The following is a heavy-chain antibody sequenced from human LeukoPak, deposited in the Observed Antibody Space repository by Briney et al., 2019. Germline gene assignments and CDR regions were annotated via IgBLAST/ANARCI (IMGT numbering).Heavy chain of an antibody. CDR1: GFTFSSYG. CDR2: IRYDGSYK. J-gene: IGHJ6*03. V-gene: IGHV3-30*02. Sequence: PGGSLRLSCAASGFTFSSYGMHWVRQAPGKGLEWVTFIRYDGSYKNNADSVKGRFTISRDNSKNTLYLQMNSLRPDDTAVYYCARDQTPDYYYYYMDAWGKGTTVTVSS. CDR3: ARDQTPDYYYYYMDA.